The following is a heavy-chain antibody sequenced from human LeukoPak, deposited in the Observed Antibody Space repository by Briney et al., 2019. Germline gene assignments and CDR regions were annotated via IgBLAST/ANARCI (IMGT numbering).Heavy chain of an antibody. V-gene: IGHV4-59*01. CDR3: TRGSIAYYYMDV. J-gene: IGHJ6*03. D-gene: IGHD3-22*01. CDR1: GGSIDTYY. CDR2: VFHTGST. Sequence: SETLSLTCTVSGGSIDTYYWNWIRQPLGKGLEWIGYVFHTGSTNYNPSLKSRVTISVDTSKNQFSLKLSSVTAADTAVYYCTRGSIAYYYMDVWGKGTTVTISS.